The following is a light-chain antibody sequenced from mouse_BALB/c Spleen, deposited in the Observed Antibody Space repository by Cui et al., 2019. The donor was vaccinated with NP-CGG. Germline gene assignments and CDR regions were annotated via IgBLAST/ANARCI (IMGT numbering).Light chain of an antibody. Sequence: QSLVCLESAHTTSPGETVRLTCRSSTGAVTTSNYANWVQEKPDHLFTGLIGGTNNRAPGVPARFSGSLIGDKAALTITGAQTEDEAIYFCALWYSNHWVFGGGTKLTVL. CDR1: TGAVTTSNY. J-gene: IGLJ1*01. CDR2: GTN. V-gene: IGLV1*01. CDR3: ALWYSNHWV.